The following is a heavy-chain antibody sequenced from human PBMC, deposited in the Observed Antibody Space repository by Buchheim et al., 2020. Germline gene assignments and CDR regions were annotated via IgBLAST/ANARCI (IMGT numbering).Heavy chain of an antibody. CDR1: GFTFSFYW. V-gene: IGHV3-7*01. CDR2: IKQDGSEK. Sequence: EVQLVESGGGLVQPGGSLRLSCAASGFTFSFYWMSWVRQAPGKGLEWVANIKQDGSEKYYVDSVKGRFTISRDNAKHSLYLQMNSLRAEDTAVYYCARRLSDTAMVNFYYYYYYMDVWGKGTT. J-gene: IGHJ6*03. D-gene: IGHD5-18*01. CDR3: ARRLSDTAMVNFYYYYYYMDV.